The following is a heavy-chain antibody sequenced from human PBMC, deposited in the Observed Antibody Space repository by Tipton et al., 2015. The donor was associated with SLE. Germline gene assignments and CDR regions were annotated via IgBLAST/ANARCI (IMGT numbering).Heavy chain of an antibody. CDR2: INHSGST. D-gene: IGHD3-3*01. CDR1: GGSFSGYY. Sequence: TLSLTCAVYGGSFSGYYWSWIRQPPGTGLEWIGEINHSGSTSYNPSLKSRITIALDTSKNQFSLKLSSVTAADTAVYYCVRHKDFLEWLSSANWFDPWGQGTLVTGSS. J-gene: IGHJ5*02. CDR3: VRHKDFLEWLSSANWFDP. V-gene: IGHV4-34*01.